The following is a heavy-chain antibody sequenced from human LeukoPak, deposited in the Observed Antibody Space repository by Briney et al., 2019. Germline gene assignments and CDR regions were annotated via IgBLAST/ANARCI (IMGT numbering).Heavy chain of an antibody. Sequence: PGGSLRLSCAASGFTFNIYWMSWVRQAPGKGLEWVANIKEDGSEKYYVDSVKGRFTISRDNAKNSLYLQMNSLRADDTAVYYCASDRAGYNYLDYWGQGTLVTVSS. CDR1: GFTFNIYW. CDR3: ASDRAGYNYLDY. CDR2: IKEDGSEK. J-gene: IGHJ4*02. D-gene: IGHD5-24*01. V-gene: IGHV3-7*01.